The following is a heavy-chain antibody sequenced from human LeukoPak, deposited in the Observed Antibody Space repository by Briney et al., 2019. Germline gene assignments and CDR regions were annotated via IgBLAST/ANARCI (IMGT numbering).Heavy chain of an antibody. CDR3: ARLYSGVTRPFDY. J-gene: IGHJ4*02. V-gene: IGHV4-38-2*01. CDR1: GYSISSGYY. Sequence: SETLSLTRAVSGYSISSGYYWGWIRQPPGKGLEWIGSIYHSGSTYYNPSLKSRVTISVDTSKNQFSLKLSSVTAADTAVYYCARLYSGVTRPFDYWGQGTLVTVSS. D-gene: IGHD4-23*01. CDR2: IYHSGST.